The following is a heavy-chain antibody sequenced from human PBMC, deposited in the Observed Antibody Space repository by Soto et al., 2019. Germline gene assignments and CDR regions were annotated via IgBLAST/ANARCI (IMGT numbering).Heavy chain of an antibody. D-gene: IGHD1-7*01. CDR1: GYTFTSYG. CDR3: ARSITGTTRYYYYGMDV. Sequence: ASVKVSCKASGYTFTSYGISWVRQAPGQGLEWMGWISAYNGNTNYAQKLQGRVTMTTDTSTSTAYMELRSLRSDDTAVYYCARSITGTTRYYYYGMDVWGQGTTVTGSS. J-gene: IGHJ6*02. V-gene: IGHV1-18*01. CDR2: ISAYNGNT.